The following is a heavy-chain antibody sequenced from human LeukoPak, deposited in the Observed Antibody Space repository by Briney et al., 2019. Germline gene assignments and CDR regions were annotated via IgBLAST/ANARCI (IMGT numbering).Heavy chain of an antibody. CDR1: GFTLSCYL. V-gene: IGHV3-7*01. Sequence: GGSLRLSCAASGFTLSCYLMSLVRQAPGKGLEWVANIKQDGSEKYYVDSVKGRFTISRDNAKNSLYLQMNSLRAEDTAVYYCASGSGGSPGFDYWGQGTLVTVSS. D-gene: IGHD2-15*01. CDR3: ASGSGGSPGFDY. CDR2: IKQDGSEK. J-gene: IGHJ4*02.